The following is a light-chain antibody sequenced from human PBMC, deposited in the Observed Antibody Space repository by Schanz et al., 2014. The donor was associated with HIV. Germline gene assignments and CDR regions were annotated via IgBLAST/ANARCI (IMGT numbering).Light chain of an antibody. J-gene: IGLJ2*01. CDR1: TSDIGNHDF. CDR2: DVT. Sequence: QSALTQPPSASGSPGQSVTISCTGTTSDIGNHDFVSWYQQHPGKAPKLMIYDVTKRPSGVPARFSGSKSGNTASLTVSGLQADDEADYYCATWDDNLSGPVFGGGTKLTVL. CDR3: ATWDDNLSGPV. V-gene: IGLV2-8*01.